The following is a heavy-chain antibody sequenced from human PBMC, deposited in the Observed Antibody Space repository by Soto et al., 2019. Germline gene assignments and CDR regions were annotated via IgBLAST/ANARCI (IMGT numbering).Heavy chain of an antibody. D-gene: IGHD1-1*01. V-gene: IGHV3-21*01. J-gene: IGHJ4*02. CDR2: ISSSSSYI. CDR1: GFTFSSYS. CDR3: ARVGYNWNDVFADAASPYYFDY. Sequence: EVQLVESGGGLVKPGGSLRLSCAASGFTFSSYSMNWVRQAPGKGLEWVSSISSSSSYIYYADSVKGRFTISRDNAKNSLYLQMNSLRAEDTAVYYCARVGYNWNDVFADAASPYYFDYWGQGTLVTVSS.